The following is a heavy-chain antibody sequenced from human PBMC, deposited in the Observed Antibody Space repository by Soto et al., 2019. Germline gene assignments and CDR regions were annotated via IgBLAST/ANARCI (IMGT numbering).Heavy chain of an antibody. CDR2: IYYSGST. CDR3: AGHSYDILTGSLGWFDP. Sequence: SETLSLTCTVSGGSISRSSYYWGRFRQHPGQGLEWIGSIYYSGSTYYSPSLKIRVTISVDTCKHQFSLKLSSVTAADTAVYNCAGHSYDILTGSLGWFDPWGQGTLVTVSS. D-gene: IGHD3-9*01. CDR1: GGSISRSSYY. V-gene: IGHV4-39*01. J-gene: IGHJ5*02.